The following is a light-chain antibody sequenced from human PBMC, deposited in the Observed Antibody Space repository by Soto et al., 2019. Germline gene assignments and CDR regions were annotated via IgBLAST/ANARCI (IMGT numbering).Light chain of an antibody. J-gene: IGKJ2*01. CDR3: QQYNKWPHT. CDR1: ESVSGN. V-gene: IGKV3-15*01. Sequence: EIVMTQSPATLSVSPGERATLSCRASESVSGNLVWYQQTPGQAPRLLIHGTSTRAAGVPARFSGSRSGTEFTHTISRLQSEDSAVYYCQQYNKWPHTFGQGTKLEIK. CDR2: GTS.